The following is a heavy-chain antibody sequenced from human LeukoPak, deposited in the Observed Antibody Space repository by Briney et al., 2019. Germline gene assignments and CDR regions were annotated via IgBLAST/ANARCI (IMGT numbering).Heavy chain of an antibody. CDR1: GFTFSSYS. Sequence: GGSLRLSCAASGFTFSSYSMNWVRQAPGKGLEWVSSISSSSSYIYYADSVKGRFTISRDNAKNSLYLQMNSLGAEDTAVYYCARDGAADAFDIWGQGTMVTVSS. J-gene: IGHJ3*02. CDR2: ISSSSSYI. D-gene: IGHD1-26*01. CDR3: ARDGAADAFDI. V-gene: IGHV3-21*01.